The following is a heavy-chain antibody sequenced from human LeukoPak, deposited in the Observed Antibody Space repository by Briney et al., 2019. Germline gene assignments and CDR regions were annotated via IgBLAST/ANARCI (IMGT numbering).Heavy chain of an antibody. Sequence: SETLSLTCTVSGGSITSYYWSWIRQPPGKGLEWIGYIYHSGSTYYNPSLKSRVTISVDTSKNQFSLKLSSVTAADTAVYYCARQHDFWSGQDYYYYMDVWGKGTTVTVSS. CDR2: IYHSGST. J-gene: IGHJ6*03. V-gene: IGHV4-59*04. D-gene: IGHD3-3*01. CDR1: GGSITSYY. CDR3: ARQHDFWSGQDYYYYMDV.